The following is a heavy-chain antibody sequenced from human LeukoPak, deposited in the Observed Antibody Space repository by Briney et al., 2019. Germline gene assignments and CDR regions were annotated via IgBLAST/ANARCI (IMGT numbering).Heavy chain of an antibody. CDR1: GFTVSSNY. CDR3: ARMVRDGNYCGGDCYHFDY. Sequence: PGGSLRLSCAASGFTVSSNYMSWVRQAPGKGLEWVSVIYSGGSTYYADSVKGRFTISRDNSKNTLYLQMNSLRAEDTAVYYCARMVRDGNYCGGDCYHFDYWGQGTLVTVSS. V-gene: IGHV3-66*01. CDR2: IYSGGST. J-gene: IGHJ4*02. D-gene: IGHD2-21*02.